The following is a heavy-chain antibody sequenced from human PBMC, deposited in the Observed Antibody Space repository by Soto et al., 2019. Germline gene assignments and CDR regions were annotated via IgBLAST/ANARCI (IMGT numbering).Heavy chain of an antibody. D-gene: IGHD6-25*01. Sequence: PWGSLRLSCAASGFRFSSYWMTWVRQAPGKGLEWVASIKEDGSEKYYVDSVKGRFTISRDNAKNSLYLQMNSLRAEDTAVYYCAREAAASFDFWGQGTLVTVSS. CDR2: IKEDGSEK. CDR3: AREAAASFDF. V-gene: IGHV3-7*03. J-gene: IGHJ4*02. CDR1: GFRFSSYW.